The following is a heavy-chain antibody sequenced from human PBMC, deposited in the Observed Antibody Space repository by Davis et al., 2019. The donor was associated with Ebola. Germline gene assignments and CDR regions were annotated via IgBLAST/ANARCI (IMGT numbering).Heavy chain of an antibody. Sequence: GESLKISCAASGFTFSSYGMHWVRQAPGKGLEWVAVISYDGSNKYYADSVKGRFTISRDNSKNTLYLQMNSLRAEDTAVYYCAKGDIVVVPATMAEYFQHWGQGTLVTVSS. J-gene: IGHJ1*01. CDR3: AKGDIVVVPATMAEYFQH. CDR2: ISYDGSNK. D-gene: IGHD2-2*01. CDR1: GFTFSSYG. V-gene: IGHV3-30*18.